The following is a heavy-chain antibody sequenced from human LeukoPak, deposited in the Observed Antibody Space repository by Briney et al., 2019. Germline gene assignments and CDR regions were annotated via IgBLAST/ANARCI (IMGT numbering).Heavy chain of an antibody. CDR3: AADSRQLQPHGAFDI. CDR2: IVVGSGNT. D-gene: IGHD1-1*01. Sequence: GTSVKVSCKASGFSFTNSAVQWVRQARGQRLEWIGWIVVGSGNTNYAQKFQERVTITRDRSTSTAYLELSSLRSEDTAVYYCAADSRQLQPHGAFDIWGQGTMVTVSS. J-gene: IGHJ3*02. CDR1: GFSFTNSA. V-gene: IGHV1-58*01.